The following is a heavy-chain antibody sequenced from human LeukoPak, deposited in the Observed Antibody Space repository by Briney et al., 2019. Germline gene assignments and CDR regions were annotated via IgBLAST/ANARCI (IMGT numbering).Heavy chain of an antibody. CDR1: GFTFSSYW. CDR2: IKQDGSEK. D-gene: IGHD3-10*01. V-gene: IGHV3-7*01. CDR3: ATYTQSGAQGISDY. Sequence: GGSLRLSCATSGFTFSSYWMSWVRQAPGKGLEWVANIKQDGSEKYYVDSVKGRFTISRDNAKNSLYLQMNSLRAEDTAVYYCATYTQSGAQGISDYWGQGTLVTVSS. J-gene: IGHJ4*02.